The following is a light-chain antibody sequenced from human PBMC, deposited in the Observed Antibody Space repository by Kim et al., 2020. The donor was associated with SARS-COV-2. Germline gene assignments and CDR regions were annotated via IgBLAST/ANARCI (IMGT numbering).Light chain of an antibody. J-gene: IGKJ1*01. CDR1: QSISTY. V-gene: IGKV1-39*01. CDR3: QQSYITPT. Sequence: DIQMTQSPSSLSASIGDRVIITCRASQSISTYLNWYQQKPGKAPKLLISAASTLQSGVPSKFSGSGSGTDFTLTISSLQPEDFATYYCQQSYITPTFGQGTKLEIK. CDR2: AAS.